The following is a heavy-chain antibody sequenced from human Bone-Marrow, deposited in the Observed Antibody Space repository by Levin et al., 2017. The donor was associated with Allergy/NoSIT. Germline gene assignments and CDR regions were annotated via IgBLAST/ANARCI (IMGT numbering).Heavy chain of an antibody. CDR1: GFTLDSAW. CDR2: INENGRTI. Sequence: GESLKISCPASGFTLDSAWIHWVRQVPGKGLVWVSRINENGRTINYADSVRGRFTISRDVAKNTVYLQMNSLTDEDTALYYCARVVPSKGFSFDVWGQGTMVTV. V-gene: IGHV3-74*01. CDR3: ARVVPSKGFSFDV. D-gene: IGHD5-12*01. J-gene: IGHJ3*01.